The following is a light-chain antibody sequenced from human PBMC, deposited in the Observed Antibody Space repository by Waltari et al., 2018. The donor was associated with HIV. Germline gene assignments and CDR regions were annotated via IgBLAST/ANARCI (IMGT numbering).Light chain of an antibody. Sequence: QSALTQPASVSGSPGQSIPISCPGTSSDVGCSNLFSWYQQHPGKAPNLMIYEGSKRPSGVSNRFSGSKSGNTASLTISGLQAEDEADYYCCSYAGSSTWVFGGGTKLTVL. CDR3: CSYAGSSTWV. CDR1: SSDVGCSNL. J-gene: IGLJ3*02. V-gene: IGLV2-23*01. CDR2: EGS.